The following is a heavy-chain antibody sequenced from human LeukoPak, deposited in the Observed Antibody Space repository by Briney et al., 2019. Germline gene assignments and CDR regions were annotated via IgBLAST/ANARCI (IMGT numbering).Heavy chain of an antibody. J-gene: IGHJ4*02. CDR2: IYTSGST. CDR1: GGSISSGSYY. D-gene: IGHD6-19*01. Sequence: SQTLSLTCTVSGGSISSGSYYWSWIRQPAGKGLEWIGRIYTSGSTNYNPSLKSRVTISVDTSKNQFSLKLSSVTAADTAVYYCARELAGTHIPDYWGQGTLVTVSS. V-gene: IGHV4-61*02. CDR3: ARELAGTHIPDY.